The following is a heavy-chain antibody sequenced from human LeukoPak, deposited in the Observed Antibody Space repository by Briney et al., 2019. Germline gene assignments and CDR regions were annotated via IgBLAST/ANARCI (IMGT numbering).Heavy chain of an antibody. Sequence: PSETLSLTCTVSGGSISSGNYFWSWIRQPAGKGLEWIGRFYTSGSTNYNPSLKSRVTISVDTSNNQFSLKLCSVTAADTAVYYCATQDSSSWYFDYWGQGTLVTVSS. CDR1: GGSISSGNYF. CDR2: FYTSGST. V-gene: IGHV4-61*02. CDR3: ATQDSSSWYFDY. J-gene: IGHJ4*02. D-gene: IGHD6-13*01.